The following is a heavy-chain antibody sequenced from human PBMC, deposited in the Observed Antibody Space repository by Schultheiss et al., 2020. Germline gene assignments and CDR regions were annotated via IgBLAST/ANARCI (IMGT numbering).Heavy chain of an antibody. V-gene: IGHV1-69*13. J-gene: IGHJ2*01. CDR1: GGTFSSYA. Sequence: SVKVSCKASGGTFSSYAISWVRQAPGQGLEWMGGIIPILGTSNYAQKFQGRVTITADESTSTAYMELRSLRSDDTAVYYCARVHGDSVYWYFDLWGRGTLVTVSS. D-gene: IGHD4-17*01. CDR3: ARVHGDSVYWYFDL. CDR2: IIPILGTS.